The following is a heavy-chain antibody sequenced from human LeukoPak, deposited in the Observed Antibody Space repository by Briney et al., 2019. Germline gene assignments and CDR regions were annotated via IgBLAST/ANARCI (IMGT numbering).Heavy chain of an antibody. Sequence: PSETLSLTCTVSGGSSNNYYWSWIRQSAGKGLEWIGRIYTSGSTNYNPSLTSRVSMSVDTSKNQFSLRLRSVTAADTAVYYCARESGYYYDTSGYTFDYWGQGIQVTVSS. J-gene: IGHJ4*02. CDR3: ARESGYYYDTSGYTFDY. CDR1: GGSSNNYY. CDR2: IYTSGST. D-gene: IGHD3-22*01. V-gene: IGHV4-4*07.